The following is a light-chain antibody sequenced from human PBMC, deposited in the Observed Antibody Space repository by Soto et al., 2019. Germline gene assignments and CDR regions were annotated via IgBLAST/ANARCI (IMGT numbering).Light chain of an antibody. V-gene: IGLV3-27*01. CDR3: YSAADTVV. CDR2: KDS. J-gene: IGLJ2*01. Sequence: SYELTQPSSVSVSPGQTARITCSGDVLAKKYARWFQQKPGQAPVLVIYKDSERPSGIHERFSGSSSGTTVTLTISGAQVEDEADYYCYSAADTVVFGGGTKLTVL. CDR1: VLAKKY.